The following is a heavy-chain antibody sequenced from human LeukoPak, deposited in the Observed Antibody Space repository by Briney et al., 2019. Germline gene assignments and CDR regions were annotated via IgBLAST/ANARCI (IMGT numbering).Heavy chain of an antibody. Sequence: GGSLRLSCAASGFTFSSYGMSWVRQAPGKGLEWVSAISGSGGSTYYADSVKGRFTISRDNSKNTLYLQMNSLRAEDTAVYYCARDRSGSYQDYWGQGTLVTVSS. V-gene: IGHV3-23*01. D-gene: IGHD1-26*01. CDR1: GFTFSSYG. CDR3: ARDRSGSYQDY. J-gene: IGHJ4*02. CDR2: ISGSGGST.